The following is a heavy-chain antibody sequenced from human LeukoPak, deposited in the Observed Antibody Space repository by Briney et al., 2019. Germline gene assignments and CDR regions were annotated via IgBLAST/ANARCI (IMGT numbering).Heavy chain of an antibody. CDR1: GFTFSSYG. CDR2: IWYDGSNK. V-gene: IGHV3-33*06. CDR3: AKGSYYDFWSGYSLFDY. D-gene: IGHD3-3*01. J-gene: IGHJ4*02. Sequence: SGGSLRLSCAASGFTFSSYGMHWVRQAPGKGLEWVAVIWYDGSNKYYADSVKGRFTISRDNSKNTLYLQMNSLRAEDTAVYYCAKGSYYDFWSGYSLFDYWGQGTLVTVSS.